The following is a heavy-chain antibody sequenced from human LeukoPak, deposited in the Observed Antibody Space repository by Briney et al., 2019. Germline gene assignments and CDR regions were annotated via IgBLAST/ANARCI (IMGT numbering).Heavy chain of an antibody. CDR2: ISSSISYI. J-gene: IGHJ3*02. V-gene: IGHV3-21*01. D-gene: IGHD1-26*01. Sequence: GRSLRLSCAASGFTFSSYSMNSVRQAPGKRLEWFSSISSSISYIYYADSVKGRFTISRDNAKKSLYLQMNSLRAEDTAVYYCARALPSPLYSGSYADAFDIWGQGTMVTVSS. CDR1: GFTFSSYS. CDR3: ARALPSPLYSGSYADAFDI.